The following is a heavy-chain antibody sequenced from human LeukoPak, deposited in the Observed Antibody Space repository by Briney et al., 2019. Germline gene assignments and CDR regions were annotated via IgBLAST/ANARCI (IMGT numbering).Heavy chain of an antibody. V-gene: IGHV4-59*01. J-gene: IGHJ4*02. CDR1: GGSITSYH. CDR3: ARGGSGTYYHY. D-gene: IGHD1-26*01. Sequence: KPSETLSLTCTVSGGSITSYHYSWIRQPPGKGLKWIGYIYYSGSTNYNPSLKSRVTISVDTSKNQFSLKLSSVTAADTAVYYCARGGSGTYYHYWGQGTLVTVSS. CDR2: IYYSGST.